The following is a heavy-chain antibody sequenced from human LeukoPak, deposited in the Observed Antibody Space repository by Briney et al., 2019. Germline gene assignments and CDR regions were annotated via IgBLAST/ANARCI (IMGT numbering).Heavy chain of an antibody. CDR1: GFTVSSNY. D-gene: IGHD2-15*01. CDR2: IYTGNT. CDR3: AKEGYCSGGSCDYFDY. J-gene: IGHJ4*02. V-gene: IGHV3-53*01. Sequence: GGSLRLSCAASGFTVSSNYMSWVRQAPGKGLEWVSIIYTGNTYYADSVKGRFTISRDNSKNTLYLQMNSLRAEDTAVYYCAKEGYCSGGSCDYFDYWGQGTLVTVSS.